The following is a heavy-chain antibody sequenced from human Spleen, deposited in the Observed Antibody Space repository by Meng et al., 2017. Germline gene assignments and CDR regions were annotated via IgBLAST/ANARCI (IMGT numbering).Heavy chain of an antibody. CDR2: IYYTGST. V-gene: IGHV4-31*03. CDR3: ARDATTTGRFES. CDR1: GGSISSGNYY. J-gene: IGHJ4*02. Sequence: QVQLQESGPGLVKPSQTLSLTCTCSGGSISSGNYYWNWIRQHPVKGLEWIGYIYYTGSTYYNASLKSRLTISLDTSKNQFSLKLSSVTAADTAVYYCARDATTTGRFESWGQGTLVTVSS. D-gene: IGHD5-24*01.